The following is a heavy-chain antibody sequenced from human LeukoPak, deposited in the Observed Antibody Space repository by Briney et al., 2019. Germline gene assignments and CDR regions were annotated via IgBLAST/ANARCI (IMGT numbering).Heavy chain of an antibody. Sequence: SVTVSYKASVGTFNTYAFSWVRQAPGQGLGWMGGIITLFGTPNYAQKFQARLTITASESTTTFAMELRGLTSDDTAVYFCARAPLLTTVSSDYYYYFMDLWGTGTMVTVSS. CDR2: IITLFGTP. V-gene: IGHV1-69*01. J-gene: IGHJ6*03. CDR1: VGTFNTYA. D-gene: IGHD4-17*01. CDR3: ARAPLLTTVSSDYYYYFMDL.